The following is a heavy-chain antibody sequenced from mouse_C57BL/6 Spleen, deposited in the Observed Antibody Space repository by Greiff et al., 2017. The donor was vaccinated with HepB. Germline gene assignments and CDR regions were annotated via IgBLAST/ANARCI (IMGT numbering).Heavy chain of an antibody. CDR3: ARGGYGSSYEAMDY. J-gene: IGHJ4*01. V-gene: IGHV1-69*01. CDR1: GYTFTSYW. D-gene: IGHD1-1*01. Sequence: VQLQQPGAELVMPGASVKLSCKASGYTFTSYWMHWVKQRPGQGLEWIGEIDPSDSYTNYNQKFKGKSTLTVDKSSSTAYMQLSSLTSEDSAVYYCARGGYGSSYEAMDYWGQGTSVTVSS. CDR2: IDPSDSYT.